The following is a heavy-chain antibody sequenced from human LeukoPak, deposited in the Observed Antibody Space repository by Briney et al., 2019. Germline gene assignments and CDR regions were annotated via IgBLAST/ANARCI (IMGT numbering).Heavy chain of an antibody. CDR2: INPSGGST. Sequence: GASVKVSCKASGYTFTSYGISWVRQAPGQGLEWMGIINPSGGSTSYAQKFQGRVTMTRDTSTSTVYMELSSLRSEDTAVYYCARDRLPATAGYWGQGTLVTVSS. CDR1: GYTFTSYG. V-gene: IGHV1-46*01. CDR3: ARDRLPATAGY. D-gene: IGHD2-2*01. J-gene: IGHJ4*02.